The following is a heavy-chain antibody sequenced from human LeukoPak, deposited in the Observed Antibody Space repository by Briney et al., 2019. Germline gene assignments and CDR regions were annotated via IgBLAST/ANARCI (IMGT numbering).Heavy chain of an antibody. Sequence: GGSLRLSCAASGFTVSNNYMSWVRQAPGKGLEWLSVIYNDGSTYYVDSVKGRFTISRDNSKNTVYLQMNSLRAEDTAVYSCARGNYLDSTTYYEEFDYWGQGTLVTVSS. CDR3: ARGNYLDSTTYYEEFDY. D-gene: IGHD2/OR15-2a*01. CDR2: IYNDGST. J-gene: IGHJ4*02. V-gene: IGHV3-53*05. CDR1: GFTVSNNY.